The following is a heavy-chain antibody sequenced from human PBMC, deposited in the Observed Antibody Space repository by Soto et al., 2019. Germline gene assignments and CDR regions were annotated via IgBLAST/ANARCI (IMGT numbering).Heavy chain of an antibody. Sequence: EVQLLESGGGLVQPGGSLRLSCAASGFTFSSYAMNWVRQAPGKGLEWVSGISDSGGNTYYADSVKGRFTISRDNSKNTLYLQMSSLRAEDMAIYYCAKCGNDWGYYYYGMNVWGQGTTVTVSS. D-gene: IGHD7-27*01. CDR1: GFTFSSYA. V-gene: IGHV3-23*01. J-gene: IGHJ6*02. CDR2: ISDSGGNT. CDR3: AKCGNDWGYYYYGMNV.